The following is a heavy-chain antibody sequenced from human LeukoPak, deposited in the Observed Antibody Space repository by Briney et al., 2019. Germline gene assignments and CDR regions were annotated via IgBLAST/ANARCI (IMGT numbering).Heavy chain of an antibody. J-gene: IGHJ3*02. V-gene: IGHV3-23*01. CDR1: GFTFNTYA. Sequence: GGSLRLSCAASGFTFNTYAMSWVRQAPGKGLEWVSGISGSGGSASQADSVKGRFTISRNNSKNTLYLQMNSLRAEDTAVYYCAKGPSGSYYGFDMWGQGTMVTVSS. CDR2: ISGSGGSA. D-gene: IGHD3-10*01. CDR3: AKGPSGSYYGFDM.